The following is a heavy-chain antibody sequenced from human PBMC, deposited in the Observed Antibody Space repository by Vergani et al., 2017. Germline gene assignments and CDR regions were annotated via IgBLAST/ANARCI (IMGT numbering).Heavy chain of an antibody. V-gene: IGHV3-21*01. D-gene: IGHD2-2*01. Sequence: EVQLVESGGGLVKPGGSLRLSCAASGFTFSSYSMNWVRQAPGKGREWVSSISSSSSYIYYADSAKGRFTISRDYAKNSLYLQMNSLRAEDTAVYYCARDGDDCSSTSCYPSYYYYYMDVWGKGTTVTVSS. CDR3: ARDGDDCSSTSCYPSYYYYYMDV. CDR1: GFTFSSYS. J-gene: IGHJ6*03. CDR2: ISSSSSYI.